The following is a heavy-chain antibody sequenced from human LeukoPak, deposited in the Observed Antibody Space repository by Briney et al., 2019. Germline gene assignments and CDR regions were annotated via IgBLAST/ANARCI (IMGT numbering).Heavy chain of an antibody. CDR1: GFTFSSYS. D-gene: IGHD4-17*01. CDR2: ISSSSSYI. CDR3: ARDHYGDHYFDY. J-gene: IGHJ4*02. Sequence: PGGSLRLSCAASGFTFSSYSMNWVRQAPGKGLEWVSSISSSSSYIYYADSVKGRFTISRDNAKNSLYLQMNSLRAEDTAVYYCARDHYGDHYFDYWGQGTLVTVSS. V-gene: IGHV3-21*01.